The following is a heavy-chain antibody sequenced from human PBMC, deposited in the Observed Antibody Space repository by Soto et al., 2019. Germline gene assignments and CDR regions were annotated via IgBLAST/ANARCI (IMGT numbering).Heavy chain of an antibody. Sequence: PGGSLRLSCAASGFPFSNAWMNWVRQAPGKGLEWVGRIKSKTDGGTTDYAAPVKGRFTISRDDSKNTLYLQMNSLKTEDTAVYYCTTTSDDYGDYYYGMDVWGQGTTVTVSS. D-gene: IGHD4-17*01. CDR2: IKSKTDGGTT. CDR1: GFPFSNAW. V-gene: IGHV3-15*07. CDR3: TTTSDDYGDYYYGMDV. J-gene: IGHJ6*02.